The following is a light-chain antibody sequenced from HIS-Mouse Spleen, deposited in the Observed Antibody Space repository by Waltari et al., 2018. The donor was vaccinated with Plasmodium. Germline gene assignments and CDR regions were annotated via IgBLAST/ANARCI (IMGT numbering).Light chain of an antibody. CDR2: DVS. V-gene: IGLV2-14*03. Sequence: QSALTQPASVSGSPGQSITISCTGTSSDVGGYNYVSWYQQHPGKAPKLFIYDVSNRPPGVSNRFSCAKSGNTASLTISGLQAEDEADYYCSSYTSSSTLVFGGGTKLTVL. CDR3: SSYTSSSTLV. J-gene: IGLJ2*01. CDR1: SSDVGGYNY.